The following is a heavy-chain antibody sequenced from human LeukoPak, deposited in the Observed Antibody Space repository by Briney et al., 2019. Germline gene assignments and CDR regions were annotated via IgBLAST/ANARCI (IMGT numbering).Heavy chain of an antibody. CDR1: GGSFSGYY. Sequence: PSETLSLTCAVYGGSFSGYYWSWIRQPPGKGLEWIGEINHSGSTDYNPSLKSRVTISVETSKNQFSLKLSSVTAADTAVYYCARDGRFPPEVLPRYFDYWGQGTLVTVSS. J-gene: IGHJ4*02. CDR3: ARDGRFPPEVLPRYFDY. CDR2: INHSGST. D-gene: IGHD1-26*01. V-gene: IGHV4-34*01.